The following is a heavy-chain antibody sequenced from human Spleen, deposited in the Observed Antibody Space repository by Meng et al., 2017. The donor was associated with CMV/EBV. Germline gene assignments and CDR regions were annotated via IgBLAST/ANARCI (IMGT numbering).Heavy chain of an antibody. D-gene: IGHD1-26*01. CDR3: TRHGSGSYDY. CDR1: GFTFSGSA. J-gene: IGHJ4*02. Sequence: EVQLVERGGGLVQPGGSLKLSCAASGFTFSGSAMHWVRQASGKGLEWVGRIRSKANSYATAYAASVKGRFTISRDDTKNTAYLQMNSLKTEDTPVYYCTRHGSGSYDYWGQGTLVTASS. V-gene: IGHV3-73*02. CDR2: IRSKANSYAT.